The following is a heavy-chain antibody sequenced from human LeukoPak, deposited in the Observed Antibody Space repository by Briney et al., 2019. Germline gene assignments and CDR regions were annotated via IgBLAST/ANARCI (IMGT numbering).Heavy chain of an antibody. CDR2: ISYDGSNK. J-gene: IGHJ5*02. D-gene: IGHD3-10*01. Sequence: GGSLRLSCAASGFTFSSYSMNWVRQAPGKGLEWVAVISYDGSNKYYADSVKGRFTISRDNSKNTLYLQMNSLRAEDTAVYYCARDNGDYYGSAWFDPWGQGTLVTVSS. CDR1: GFTFSSYS. CDR3: ARDNGDYYGSAWFDP. V-gene: IGHV3-30*04.